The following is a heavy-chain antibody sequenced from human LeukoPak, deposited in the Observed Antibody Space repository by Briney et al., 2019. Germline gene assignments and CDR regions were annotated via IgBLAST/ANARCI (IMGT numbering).Heavy chain of an antibody. Sequence: ASVKVSCKASGGTFSSYAISWVRQAPGQGLEWMGGIIPIFGTANYAQKFQGRVTITANKSTSTAYMELSSLRSEDTAVYYCASVERGGYTYYYYYYMDVWGKGTTVTVSS. CDR1: GGTFSSYA. CDR3: ASVERGGYTYYYYYYMDV. J-gene: IGHJ6*03. CDR2: IIPIFGTA. V-gene: IGHV1-69*06. D-gene: IGHD5-12*01.